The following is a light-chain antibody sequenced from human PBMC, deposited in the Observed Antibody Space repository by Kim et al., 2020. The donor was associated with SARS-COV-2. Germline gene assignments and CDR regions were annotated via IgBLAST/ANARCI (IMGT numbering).Light chain of an antibody. J-gene: IGKJ4*01. V-gene: IGKV3-20*01. CDR1: QSVSGNF. CDR2: DAS. CDR3: QQYGHSPQCT. Sequence: PGERSTLSCRASQSVSGNFLAWYQQKPGQAPRRLIYDASSRATGIPDRFSGSGSGTDFTLAISRLESEDFAVYYCQQYGHSPQCTFGGGTKVDIK.